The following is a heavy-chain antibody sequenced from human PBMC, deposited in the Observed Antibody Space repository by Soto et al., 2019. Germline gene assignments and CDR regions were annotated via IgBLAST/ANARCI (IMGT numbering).Heavy chain of an antibody. CDR3: ARAVLSSSQNWFDP. V-gene: IGHV4-4*07. CDR1: GGSISSYY. J-gene: IGHJ5*02. Sequence: SETLSLTCTVSGGSISSYYWSWIRQPAGKGLEWIWRIYTSGSTNYNPSLKSRVTMSVDTSKNQFSLKLSSVTASDTAVYYCARAVLSSSQNWFDPWGQGTMVTVSS. D-gene: IGHD6-6*01. CDR2: IYTSGST.